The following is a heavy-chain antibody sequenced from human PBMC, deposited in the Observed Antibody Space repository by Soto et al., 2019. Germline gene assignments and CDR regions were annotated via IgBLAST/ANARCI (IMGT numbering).Heavy chain of an antibody. J-gene: IGHJ4*02. D-gene: IGHD3-3*01. CDR3: ARGGSVFLEWLDFDF. V-gene: IGHV4-31*03. Sequence: QLQLQESGPVLVKPSQTLSLTCTVSGGSISSGGHYWSWIRQHPGRGLEWIGHIYYSGTTHYFPSLKSRVTISIDTSKNQFFLKLSSVTAADTAVYFCARGGSVFLEWLDFDFWGLGTLVTVSS. CDR2: IYYSGTT. CDR1: GGSISSGGHY.